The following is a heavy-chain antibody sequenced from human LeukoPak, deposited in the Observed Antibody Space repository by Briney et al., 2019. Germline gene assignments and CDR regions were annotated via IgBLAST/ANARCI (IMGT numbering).Heavy chain of an antibody. CDR1: GFTFSSYD. V-gene: IGHV3-21*01. CDR2: ISSSSSYI. CDR3: ARVKDYYDSSGGY. J-gene: IGHJ4*02. Sequence: GGSLRLSCAASGFTFSSYDMNWVRQAPGKGLELVSSISSSSSYIYYADSVKGRFTISRDNAKNSLYLQMNSLRAEDTAVYYCARVKDYYDSSGGYWGQGTLVTVSS. D-gene: IGHD3-22*01.